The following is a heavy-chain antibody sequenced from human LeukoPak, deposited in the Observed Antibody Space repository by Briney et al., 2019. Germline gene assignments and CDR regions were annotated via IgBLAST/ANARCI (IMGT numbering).Heavy chain of an antibody. D-gene: IGHD5-18*01. V-gene: IGHV3-74*01. Sequence: PGGSLRLSCAASGFTFSSYWMHWVRQAPGKGLVWVSHIMSDGSGTSYADSVKGRFTISRDNAKNTLYLQMNSLRAEDTAVYYCARDCSYGLNYWGQGTLVTVSS. CDR1: GFTFSSYW. CDR2: IMSDGSGT. CDR3: ARDCSYGLNY. J-gene: IGHJ4*02.